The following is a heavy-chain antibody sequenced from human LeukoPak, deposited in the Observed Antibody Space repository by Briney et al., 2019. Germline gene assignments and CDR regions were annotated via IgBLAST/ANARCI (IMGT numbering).Heavy chain of an antibody. CDR2: INSDGYST. J-gene: IGHJ4*02. Sequence: GGSLRLSCAASGFTFSGYWMHWVRQAPGKGLVWVSRINSDGYSTAYADSVKGRFTISRDNAKNTLYLQMNSLRAEDTAVYYCVRLVALPDAYFDYWGQGTLVTVSS. V-gene: IGHV3-74*01. CDR3: VRLVALPDAYFDY. CDR1: GFTFSGYW. D-gene: IGHD2-2*01.